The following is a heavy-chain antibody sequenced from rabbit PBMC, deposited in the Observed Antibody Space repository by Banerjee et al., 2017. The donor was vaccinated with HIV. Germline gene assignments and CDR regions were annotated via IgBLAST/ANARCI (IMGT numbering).Heavy chain of an antibody. V-gene: IGHV1S40*01. D-gene: IGHD4-1*01. CDR2: IYAGSSGST. CDR1: GFSFSSGYW. Sequence: QSLEESGGDLVKPGASLTLTCTASGFSFSSGYWICWVRQAPGKGLEWIACIYAGSSGSTYYASWAKGRFTISKTSSTTVTLQMTSLTAADTATYFCAREGDSGWADLWGPGTLVTVS. CDR3: AREGDSGWADL. J-gene: IGHJ4*01.